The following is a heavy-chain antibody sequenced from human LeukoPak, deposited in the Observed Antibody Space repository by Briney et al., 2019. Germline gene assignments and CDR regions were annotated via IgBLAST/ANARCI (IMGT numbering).Heavy chain of an antibody. J-gene: IGHJ4*02. V-gene: IGHV3-74*01. CDR1: GFTFNRYG. CDR3: ARGGGYSYGSFDY. D-gene: IGHD5-18*01. Sequence: GGSLRLSCAASGFTFNRYGMSWVRQAPGKGLVWVSRINRDGSSTSYADSVKGRFTISRDNAKNTLYLQMNSLRAEDTAVYYCARGGGYSYGSFDYWGQGTLVTVSS. CDR2: INRDGSST.